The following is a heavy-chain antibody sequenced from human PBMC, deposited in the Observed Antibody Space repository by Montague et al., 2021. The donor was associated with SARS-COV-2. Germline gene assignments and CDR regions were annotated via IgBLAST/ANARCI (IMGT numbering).Heavy chain of an antibody. CDR1: GGSISSYY. CDR3: ARGIAGTYCGGDCYNNWFDP. V-gene: IGHV4-59*01. Sequence: SETLSLTCTVSGGSISSYYWSWIRQPPGKGLEWIGYIYYSGSTNYNPSLKSRVTISVDTSKNQFPLKLSSVTAADTAVYYCARGIAGTYCGGDCYNNWFDPWGQGTLVTVSS. D-gene: IGHD2-21*02. CDR2: IYYSGST. J-gene: IGHJ5*02.